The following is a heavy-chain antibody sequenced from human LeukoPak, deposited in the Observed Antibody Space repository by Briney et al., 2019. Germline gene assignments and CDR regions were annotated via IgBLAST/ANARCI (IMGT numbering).Heavy chain of an antibody. J-gene: IGHJ4*02. CDR2: IWNDGSQK. Sequence: PGGSLRLPCAASGFTFSSYGMHWVRQAPGKGLEWVAVIWNDGSQKYYADSVKGRFTISRDNSKNTLYLQMNSLRAEDTAVYYCARDKGPYYFDQWGQGTLLTVSS. CDR3: ARDKGPYYFDQ. V-gene: IGHV3-33*01. CDR1: GFTFSSYG.